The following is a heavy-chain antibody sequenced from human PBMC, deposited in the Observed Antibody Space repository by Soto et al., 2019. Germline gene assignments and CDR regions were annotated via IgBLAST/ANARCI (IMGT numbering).Heavy chain of an antibody. CDR2: ISSSSSYI. Sequence: EVQLVESGGGLVKPGGSLRLSCAASGFTFSSYSMNWVRQAPGKGLEWVSSISSSSSYIYYADSVKGRFTISRDNAKNSLYLQMNSLRAEDTAVYYCARAEMHDYTLDAFDIWGQGTMVTVSS. D-gene: IGHD3-16*01. CDR1: GFTFSSYS. V-gene: IGHV3-21*01. J-gene: IGHJ3*02. CDR3: ARAEMHDYTLDAFDI.